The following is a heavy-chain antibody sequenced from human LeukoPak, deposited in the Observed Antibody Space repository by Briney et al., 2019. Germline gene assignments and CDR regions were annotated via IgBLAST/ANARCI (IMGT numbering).Heavy chain of an antibody. J-gene: IGHJ3*02. CDR1: GFTFSSYA. CDR2: ISGSGGST. V-gene: IGHV3-23*01. Sequence: QTGGSLRLSCAASGFTFSSYAMSWVRQAPGKGLEWVSAISGSGGSTYYADSVKGRFTISRDNSKNTLYLQMNSLRAEDTAVYYCAKGGGYCSSTSCYGAFDIWGQGTMVTVSS. CDR3: AKGGGYCSSTSCYGAFDI. D-gene: IGHD2-2*01.